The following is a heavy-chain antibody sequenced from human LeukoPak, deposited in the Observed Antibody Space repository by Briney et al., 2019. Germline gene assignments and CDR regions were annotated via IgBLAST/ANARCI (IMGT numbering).Heavy chain of an antibody. CDR3: ARAGYSYGTGYYFDY. J-gene: IGHJ4*02. CDR1: GGSISSYY. V-gene: IGHV4-59*01. D-gene: IGHD5-18*01. CDR2: IYYTGAT. Sequence: SETLSLTCTVSGGSISSYYWSWIRLPPGKGLEWIGYIYYTGATYYNPSLKIRFTISLDTSKNQFSLKLSSVTAADAAVYYCARAGYSYGTGYYFDYWGQGALVTVSS.